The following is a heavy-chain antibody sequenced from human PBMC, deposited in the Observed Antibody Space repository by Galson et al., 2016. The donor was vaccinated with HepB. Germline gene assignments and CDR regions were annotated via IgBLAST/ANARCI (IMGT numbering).Heavy chain of an antibody. CDR2: ISGSGSST. J-gene: IGHJ4*02. CDR1: GFTFSSYA. CDR3: AKGAPTYYFDS. Sequence: SLRLSCAASGFTFSSYAMHWVRQAPGKGLEWVSHISGSGSSTYYADSVRDRFTISRDNSKNTLYLQMSYLRAEDTALYYCAKGAPTYYFDSWGQGTLVTVSS. V-gene: IGHV3-23*01.